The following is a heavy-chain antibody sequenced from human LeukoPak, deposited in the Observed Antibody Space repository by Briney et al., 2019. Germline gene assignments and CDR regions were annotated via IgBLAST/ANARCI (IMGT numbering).Heavy chain of an antibody. Sequence: PSGSLSLTPAVSGGSISRYYWSGIREPLGKGLECIGRVYTSGCTNYNPSLKSRVTMSVDTSKNQFSQKLSSVPAADTAVYYCSREGQCLDAFDYWGQGTLVTVSS. D-gene: IGHD6-19*01. V-gene: IGHV4-4*07. CDR1: GGSISRYY. CDR3: SREGQCLDAFDY. J-gene: IGHJ4*02. CDR2: VYTSGCT.